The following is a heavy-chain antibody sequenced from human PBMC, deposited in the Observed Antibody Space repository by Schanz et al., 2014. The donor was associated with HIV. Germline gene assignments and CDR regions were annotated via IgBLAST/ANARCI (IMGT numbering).Heavy chain of an antibody. V-gene: IGHV1-18*03. D-gene: IGHD3-10*01. CDR2: ISAYNGNT. J-gene: IGHJ3*02. CDR1: GYNFASYD. CDR3: ARVRGVIITDDAFDI. Sequence: QVQLVQSGAEVKKPGASVKVSCKASGYNFASYDINWVRQAAGQGLEWMGWISAYNGNTNYAQKLQGRVTMTTDTSTSTAYMELRSLRSDDMAVYYCARVRGVIITDDAFDIWGQGTMVTVSS.